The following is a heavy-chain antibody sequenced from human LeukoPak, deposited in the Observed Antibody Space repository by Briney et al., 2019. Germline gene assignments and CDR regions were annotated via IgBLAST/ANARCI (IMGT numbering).Heavy chain of an antibody. CDR3: ATALPLRYFDWLRSFDY. Sequence: SETLSLTCTVSGGSISSSSYYWGWIRQPPGKGLEWIGSINYSGSTYYNPSLKSRVTISVDTSKNQFSLKLSSVTAADTAVYYCATALPLRYFDWLRSFDYWGQGTLVTVSS. V-gene: IGHV4-39*01. D-gene: IGHD3-9*01. CDR2: INYSGST. J-gene: IGHJ4*02. CDR1: GGSISSSSYY.